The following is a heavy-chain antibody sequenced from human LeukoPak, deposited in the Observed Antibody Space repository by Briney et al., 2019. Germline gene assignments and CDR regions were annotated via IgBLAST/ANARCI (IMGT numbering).Heavy chain of an antibody. CDR1: GFNVNSNY. V-gene: IGHV3-66*01. CDR2: AYSGGST. CDR3: ARVRGWKYFDY. J-gene: IGHJ4*02. D-gene: IGHD1-1*01. Sequence: GGSLRLSCAASGFNVNSNYMSWVRQAPGKGLEWVSVAYSGGSTYYADSVKSRFTISRDDTNNTLYLQMNSLRAEDTAVNYCARVRGWKYFDYWGQGTLVTVSS.